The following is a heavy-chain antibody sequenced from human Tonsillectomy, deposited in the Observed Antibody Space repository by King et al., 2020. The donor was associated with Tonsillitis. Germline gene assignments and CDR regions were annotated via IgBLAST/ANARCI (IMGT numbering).Heavy chain of an antibody. D-gene: IGHD6-13*01. CDR2: MYYSWRP. CDR3: ARGDSSLYYYGMDV. J-gene: IGHJ6*02. Sequence: QLQESGPGLVKPSQTLSLTCIVSGGPVRSGDYYWSWIRQSPGKGLEWIGYMYYSWRPYYNPSLKRRVTMSVDTSKNQFSLKLSSVTAADTAAYYCARGDSSLYYYGMDVWGQGTTVTVSS. CDR1: GGPVRSGDYY. V-gene: IGHV4-30-4*01.